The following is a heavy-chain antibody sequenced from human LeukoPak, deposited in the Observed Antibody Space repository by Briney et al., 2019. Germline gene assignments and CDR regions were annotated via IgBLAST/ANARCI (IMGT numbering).Heavy chain of an antibody. Sequence: SQTLSLTCAISGDSVSSNSAAWTWIRQSPSRGLEWLGRTYYKSKWYNYYAVSVKSRITINPDTSKNQFSLQLNSVTPEGTAVHYCARDREYSGYASDFWGQGTLVTVSS. CDR1: GDSVSSNSAA. J-gene: IGHJ4*02. CDR3: ARDREYSGYASDF. CDR2: TYYKSKWYN. V-gene: IGHV6-1*01. D-gene: IGHD5-12*01.